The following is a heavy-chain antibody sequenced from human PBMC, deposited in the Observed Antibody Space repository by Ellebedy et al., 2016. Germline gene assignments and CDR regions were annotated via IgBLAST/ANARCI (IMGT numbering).Heavy chain of an antibody. CDR3: AKHETDGDYYFDL. CDR2: LSGSGPKT. V-gene: IGHV3-23*01. Sequence: GGSLRLSXAASEFTFKTYAMSWVRQAPGEGLEWVSTLSGSGPKTYYADSVQGRFTISRDNSKSTLYLQMNSLRAGDTAVYYCAKHETDGDYYFDLWGRGTLVTVSS. CDR1: EFTFKTYA. D-gene: IGHD2-21*01. J-gene: IGHJ2*01.